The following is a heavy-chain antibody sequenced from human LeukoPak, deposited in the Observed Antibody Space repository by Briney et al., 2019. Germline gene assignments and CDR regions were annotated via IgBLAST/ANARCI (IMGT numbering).Heavy chain of an antibody. V-gene: IGHV3-48*02. CDR2: ISSSSSTI. CDR1: GFTFSSYS. D-gene: IGHD2-15*01. J-gene: IGHJ3*02. Sequence: PGGSLRLSCAASGFTFSSYSTNWVRQAPGKGLEWVSYISSSSSTIYYADSVKGRFTISRDNAKNSLYLQMNSLRDEDTAVYYCARDRMGYCSGGSCYHDAFDIWGQGTMVTVSS. CDR3: ARDRMGYCSGGSCYHDAFDI.